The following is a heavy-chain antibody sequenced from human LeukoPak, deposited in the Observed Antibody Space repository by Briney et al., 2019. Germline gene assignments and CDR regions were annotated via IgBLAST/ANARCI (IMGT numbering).Heavy chain of an antibody. Sequence: SETLSLTCAVYGGSFSGYYWSWIRQPPGKGLEWIGEINHSGSTNYNPSLKSRVTISVDTSKNQFSLKPSSVTAADTAVYYCARGSAVASFGIDYWGQGTLVTVSS. J-gene: IGHJ4*02. CDR1: GGSFSGYY. V-gene: IGHV4-34*01. CDR3: ARGSAVASFGIDY. D-gene: IGHD6-19*01. CDR2: INHSGST.